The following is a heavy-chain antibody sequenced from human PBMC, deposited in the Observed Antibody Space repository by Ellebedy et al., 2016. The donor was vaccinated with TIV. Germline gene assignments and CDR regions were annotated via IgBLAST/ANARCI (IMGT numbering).Heavy chain of an antibody. Sequence: MPSETLSLTCTVSGASISSYYWTWIRQPPGEGLEWNGYIYSSGSAQYNPSLKSRITISVDTPKNQFSLKLSSVTAADTAVYYCARDLWFGDPPSNCFDPWGQGTLVTVSS. CDR3: ARDLWFGDPPSNCFDP. D-gene: IGHD3-10*01. V-gene: IGHV4-59*01. CDR2: IYSSGSA. CDR1: GASISSYY. J-gene: IGHJ5*02.